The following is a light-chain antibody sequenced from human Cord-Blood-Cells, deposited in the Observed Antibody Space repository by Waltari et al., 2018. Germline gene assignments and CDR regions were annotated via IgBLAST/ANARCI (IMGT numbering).Light chain of an antibody. V-gene: IGLV2-23*01. Sequence: QPALTPPAPATGSPGQSITTICTGPSSDVGSYNLVSWYQQHPGKAPKLMIYEGSKRPSGVSNRFSGSKSGNTASLTISGLQAEDEADYYCCSYAGSNTYVFGTGTKVTVL. CDR2: EGS. CDR3: CSYAGSNTYV. J-gene: IGLJ1*01. CDR1: SSDVGSYNL.